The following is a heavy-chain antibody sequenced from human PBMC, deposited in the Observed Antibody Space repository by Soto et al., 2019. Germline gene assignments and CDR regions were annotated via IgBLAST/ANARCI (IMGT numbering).Heavy chain of an antibody. CDR2: TFYSGSA. CDR1: GGSINSYY. J-gene: IGHJ6*02. CDR3: AKDKGRYDSGMDV. V-gene: IGHV4-59*01. D-gene: IGHD3-9*01. Sequence: SETLSLTCTVSGGSINSYYWSWIRQPPGKGLEWIGYTFYSGSAKYNPSLKSRATISVDMSKTHFSLTLSSVTAADTAVYYCAKDKGRYDSGMDVWGQGTTVTVSS.